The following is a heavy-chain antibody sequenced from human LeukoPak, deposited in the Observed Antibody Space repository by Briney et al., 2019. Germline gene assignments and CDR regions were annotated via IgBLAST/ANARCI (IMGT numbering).Heavy chain of an antibody. CDR3: ARQVPAAPSYYYYMDV. J-gene: IGHJ6*03. V-gene: IGHV4-38-2*01. CDR1: GYSISSGYY. D-gene: IGHD2-2*01. CDR2: IYHSGST. Sequence: PSETLSLTCAVSGYSISSGYYWGWIRQPPGKGLEWIGSIYHSGSTYYNPSLKSRVTISVDTSKNQFSLKLSSVTAADTAVYYCARQVPAAPSYYYYMDVWGKGTTVTVSS.